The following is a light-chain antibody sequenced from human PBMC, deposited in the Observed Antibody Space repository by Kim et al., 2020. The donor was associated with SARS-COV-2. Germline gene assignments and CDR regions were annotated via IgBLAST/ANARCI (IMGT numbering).Light chain of an antibody. V-gene: IGKV1-5*01. CDR3: QQYDNYPRT. J-gene: IGKJ1*01. Sequence: DIQMTQSPSTLSASAGDRVTITCRASQSISSWLAWYQHKPGKAPKLLISAASSLQSGVPSRFSGSGSGTDFTLTISSLQPEDFATYYCQQYDNYPRTFGQGTKVDIK. CDR2: AAS. CDR1: QSISSW.